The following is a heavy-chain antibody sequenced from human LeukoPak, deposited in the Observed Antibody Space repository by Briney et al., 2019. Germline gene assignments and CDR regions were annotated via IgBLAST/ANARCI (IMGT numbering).Heavy chain of an antibody. CDR2: VSPDGRRT. CDR3: ARVLSYFGSGRYPAY. CDR1: GFTFTSYW. Sequence: GGSLRLSFAASGFTFTSYWMHWVRQVPGKGLVWIAHVSPDGRRTDYADSVKGRSTVSRDNTNHILYLQMNSLTADDTAVYYCARVLSYFGSGRYPAYWGQGTLVPVSS. V-gene: IGHV3-74*01. J-gene: IGHJ4*02. D-gene: IGHD3-10*01.